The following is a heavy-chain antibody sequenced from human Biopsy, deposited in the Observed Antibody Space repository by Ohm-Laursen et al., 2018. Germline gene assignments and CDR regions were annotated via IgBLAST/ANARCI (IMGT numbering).Heavy chain of an antibody. Sequence: GASVKVSCKASGYTFTSHDINWMRQATGQGLEWMGWMSPNTGNTVYAQRFQDRVTMTSDTSTGTAYMELTSLTSDDTAVYFCARWETTLGRSLDSWGQGTLVAVPS. CDR2: MSPNTGNT. V-gene: IGHV1-8*01. CDR1: GYTFTSHD. J-gene: IGHJ4*02. D-gene: IGHD1-26*01. CDR3: ARWETTLGRSLDS.